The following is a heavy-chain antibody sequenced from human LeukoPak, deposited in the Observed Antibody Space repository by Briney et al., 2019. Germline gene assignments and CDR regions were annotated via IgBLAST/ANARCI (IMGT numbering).Heavy chain of an antibody. V-gene: IGHV3-21*01. J-gene: IGHJ4*02. D-gene: IGHD5-18*01. CDR3: ARERDSYGSDY. Sequence: GGSLRLSCAASGFTFSSYSMNWVRQAPGKGLEWVSSISSSSSYIYYADSVKVRFTISRDNAKNSLYLQMNSLRAEDTAVYYCARERDSYGSDYWGQGTLVTVSS. CDR1: GFTFSSYS. CDR2: ISSSSSYI.